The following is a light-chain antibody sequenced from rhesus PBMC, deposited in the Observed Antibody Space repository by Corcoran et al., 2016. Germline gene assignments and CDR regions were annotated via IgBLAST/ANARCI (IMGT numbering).Light chain of an antibody. Sequence: DIQMTQSPSSLSASVGDRVTITCRASQGISSWLAWYQQKPGKPPKRLIYKASSLQSGVPSRFSGRGYGTDFTLTINSLQPEDVATYYCQQYNSAPYSFGQGTKVEIK. CDR1: QGISSW. CDR3: QQYNSAPYS. CDR2: KAS. J-gene: IGKJ2*01. V-gene: IGKV1-21*01.